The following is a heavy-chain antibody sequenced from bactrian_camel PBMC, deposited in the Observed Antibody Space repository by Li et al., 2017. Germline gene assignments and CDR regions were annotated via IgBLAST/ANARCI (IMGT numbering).Heavy chain of an antibody. J-gene: IGHJ4*01. D-gene: IGHD1*01. V-gene: IGHV3S40*01. CDR2: IHSSGSVV. CDR1: GITFVDYD. CDR3: AADGGD. Sequence: VQLVESGGGLVQPGGSLRLSCDASGITFVDYDMSWVRQTPEKGLEWVASIHSSGSVVVYAGSVKGRFTISRDNHENTLYLQMNSLKTEDTAVYYCAADGGDWGQGTQVTVS.